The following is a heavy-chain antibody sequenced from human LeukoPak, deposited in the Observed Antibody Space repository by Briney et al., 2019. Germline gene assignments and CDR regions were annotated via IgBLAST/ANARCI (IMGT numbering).Heavy chain of an antibody. D-gene: IGHD5-18*01. J-gene: IGHJ4*02. V-gene: IGHV3-48*01. CDR3: ARHVDTAMLEYYFDY. CDR1: GFTFSSYS. CDR2: ISSSSSTI. Sequence: GGSLRLSCAASGFTFSSYSMNWVRQAPGKGLEWVSYISSSSSTIYYADSVKGRFTISRDNAKNSLYLQMNSLRAEDTAVYYCARHVDTAMLEYYFDYWGQGTLVTVSS.